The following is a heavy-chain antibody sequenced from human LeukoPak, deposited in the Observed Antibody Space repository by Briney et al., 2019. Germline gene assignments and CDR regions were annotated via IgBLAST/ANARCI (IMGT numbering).Heavy chain of an antibody. CDR2: INTDGSIT. Sequence: GGSLRLSCAASGFTLSRYWMHWVRQVPGEGLVWVSRINTDGSITNYADSVKGRFTISRDNAENTLYLQMNSLRAEDMALYYCAKGGFGVVYGYYFDYWGQGTLVTVSS. D-gene: IGHD3-3*01. V-gene: IGHV3-74*01. J-gene: IGHJ4*02. CDR3: AKGGFGVVYGYYFDY. CDR1: GFTLSRYW.